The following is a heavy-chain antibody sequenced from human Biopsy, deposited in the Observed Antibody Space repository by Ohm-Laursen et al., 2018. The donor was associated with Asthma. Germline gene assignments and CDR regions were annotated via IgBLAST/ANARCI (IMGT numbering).Heavy chain of an antibody. CDR3: AKDRVAGRSYYFDY. Sequence: SLRLSCAASGFNFHNYGMNWVRQAPGKGLDWVAQILFDGRKINYPDSVKGRFTISRDNSKDMVYLQMNSLRPEDTAVYYCAKDRVAGRSYYFDYWGQGSLVSVSS. CDR1: GFNFHNYG. CDR2: ILFDGRKI. J-gene: IGHJ4*02. V-gene: IGHV3-30*18. D-gene: IGHD6-13*01.